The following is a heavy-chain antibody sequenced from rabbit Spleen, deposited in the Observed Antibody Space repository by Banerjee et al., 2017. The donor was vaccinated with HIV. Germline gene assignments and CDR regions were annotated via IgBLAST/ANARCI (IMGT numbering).Heavy chain of an antibody. V-gene: IGHV1S45*01. J-gene: IGHJ4*01. CDR3: ARDLWTGSNGGAYFKL. D-gene: IGHD6-1*01. Sequence: QEQLEESGGDLVQPEGSLTLTCTASGFSFSSGYDMCWVRQAPGKGLELIACIYAGSGSTYYASWAKGRFTISKTSSTTVTLQMTSLTAADTATYFCARDLWTGSNGGAYFKLWGPGTLVTVS. CDR1: GFSFSSGYD. CDR2: IYAGSGST.